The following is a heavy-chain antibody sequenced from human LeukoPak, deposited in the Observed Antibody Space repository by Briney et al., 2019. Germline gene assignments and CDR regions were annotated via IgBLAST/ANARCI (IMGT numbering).Heavy chain of an antibody. J-gene: IGHJ4*02. Sequence: PGGSWKSPCPPFGFPSKSNARHWARKPQAKGLEWVAVISYDGSNKYYADSVKGRFTISRDNSKNTLYLQMNSLRAEDTAVYYCAKDYCGGDCYPDYWGQGTLVTVSS. CDR3: AKDYCGGDCYPDY. CDR2: ISYDGSNK. D-gene: IGHD2-21*02. CDR1: GFPSKSNA. V-gene: IGHV3-30*18.